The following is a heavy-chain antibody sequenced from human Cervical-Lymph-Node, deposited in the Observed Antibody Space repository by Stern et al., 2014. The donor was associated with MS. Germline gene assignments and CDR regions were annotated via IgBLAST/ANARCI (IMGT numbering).Heavy chain of an antibody. CDR2: IEGDGIST. CDR1: GFAFSSFW. CDR3: ARDNPDY. Sequence: EVQLVESGGGLVQPGGTLRLSCAASGFAFSSFWMHWVRQAPGKVLFWVSRIEGDGISTYYGDSVKGRFTISRDNAKNTLYLQMNSLRVEDTGVYYCARDNPDYWGQGTLVTVSS. J-gene: IGHJ4*02. V-gene: IGHV3-74*01.